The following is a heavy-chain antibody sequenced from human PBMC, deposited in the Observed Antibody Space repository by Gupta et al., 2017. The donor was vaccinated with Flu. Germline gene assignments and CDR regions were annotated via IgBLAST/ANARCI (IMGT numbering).Heavy chain of an antibody. J-gene: IGHJ4*02. CDR2: MNPNSGNT. Sequence: QVQLVQSGAEVKKPGASVKVSCKASGYTFTSYDINWVRQATGQGLEWMGWMNPNSGNTGYAQKFQGRVTMTRNTSISTAYMELSSLRSEDTAVYYCARGAIFSVYAHPWVFDYWGQGTLVTVSS. CDR1: GYTFTSYD. CDR3: ARGAIFSVYAHPWVFDY. V-gene: IGHV1-8*01. D-gene: IGHD2-8*01.